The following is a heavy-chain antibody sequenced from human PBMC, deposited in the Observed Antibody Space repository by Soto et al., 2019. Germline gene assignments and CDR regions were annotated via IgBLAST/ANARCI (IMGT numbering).Heavy chain of an antibody. CDR3: XXXXXXXQYIDW. V-gene: IGHV4-59*01. CDR2: IYYSGSS. D-gene: IGHD2-15*01. CDR1: GGSIGGYY. Sequence: QVQLQESGPGLVQPSETLSLTCTVSGGSIGGYYWGWIRQPPGKGLEWIGYIYYSGSSKYNPSLKSRVAMSADTSKNQLSLKLRSVTAADXAXXXXXXXXXXXQYIDW. J-gene: IGHJ5*01.